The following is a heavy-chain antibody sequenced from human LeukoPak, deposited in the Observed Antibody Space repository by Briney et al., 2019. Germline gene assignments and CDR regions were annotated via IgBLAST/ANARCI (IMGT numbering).Heavy chain of an antibody. V-gene: IGHV3-9*01. CDR1: GFTFDDYA. CDR3: AKAETDCSGGSCQYYFDY. J-gene: IGHJ4*02. D-gene: IGHD2-15*01. Sequence: PGRSLRLSCAASGFTFDDYAMHWVRQAPGKGLEWVSGISWNSGSIGYADSVKGRFTTSRDNAKNSLYLQMNSLRAEDTALYYCAKAETDCSGGSCQYYFDYWGQGTLVTVSS. CDR2: ISWNSGSI.